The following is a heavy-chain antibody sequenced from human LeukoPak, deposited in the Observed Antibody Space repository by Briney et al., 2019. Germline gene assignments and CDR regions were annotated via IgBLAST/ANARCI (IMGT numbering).Heavy chain of an antibody. D-gene: IGHD6-13*01. V-gene: IGHV4-39*07. CDR3: AREVRMAAAGIDY. Sequence: PSETLSLTCTVSGGSISSSSYYWGWIRQPPGKGLEWIGSIYYSGSTYYNPSLKSRVTIPVDTSKNQFSLKLSSVTAADTAVYYCAREVRMAAAGIDYWGQGTLVTVSS. CDR1: GGSISSSSYY. CDR2: IYYSGST. J-gene: IGHJ4*02.